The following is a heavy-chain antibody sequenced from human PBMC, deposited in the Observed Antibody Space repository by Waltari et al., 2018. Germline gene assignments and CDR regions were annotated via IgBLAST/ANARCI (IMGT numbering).Heavy chain of an antibody. D-gene: IGHD1-26*01. J-gene: IGHJ5*02. CDR1: GGSFSGFY. V-gene: IGHV4-34*01. CDR3: ARADRGPRYTSGSSATPDWGP. Sequence: QVQLQQWGAGRVKPSETLSLTCAVYGGSFSGFYWSWIRQSPGKGLEWIGEINHSGSNNYHPALQSRGTIALDTSRNQFSLKLSSVTAADTAVYYCARADRGPRYTSGSSATPDWGPWGQGTLVTVSS. CDR2: INHSGSN.